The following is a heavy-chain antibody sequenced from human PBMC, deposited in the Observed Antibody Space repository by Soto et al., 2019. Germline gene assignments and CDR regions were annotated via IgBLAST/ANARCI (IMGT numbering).Heavy chain of an antibody. CDR3: ARAITMIVVVHYGAFDI. CDR2: IYHSGST. V-gene: IGHV4-4*02. CDR1: GGSISSSNW. Sequence: QVQLQESGPGLVKPSGTLSLTCAVSGGSISSSNWWSWVRQPPGKGLEWIGEIYHSGSTNYNPSPKSRFTISVDKSKNQFSLKLSSVTAADTAVYYCARAITMIVVVHYGAFDIWGQGTMVTVSS. D-gene: IGHD3-22*01. J-gene: IGHJ3*02.